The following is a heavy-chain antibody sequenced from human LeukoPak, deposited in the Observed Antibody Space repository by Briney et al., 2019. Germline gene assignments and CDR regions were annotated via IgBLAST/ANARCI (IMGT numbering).Heavy chain of an antibody. Sequence: GGSLRRSCAASGFTFSGYTMMWVPQAPGKGLEWVSTVSYSSESTYYADSVRVRFTISRDNSRGTLYLRMDRLTAEDTAVYYCARAPFDYWGQGTLLTVSS. CDR1: GFTFSGYT. CDR2: VSYSSEST. J-gene: IGHJ4*02. V-gene: IGHV3-23*01. CDR3: ARAPFDY.